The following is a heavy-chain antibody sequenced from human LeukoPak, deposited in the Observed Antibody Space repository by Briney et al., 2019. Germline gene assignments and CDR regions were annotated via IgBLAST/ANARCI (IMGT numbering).Heavy chain of an antibody. D-gene: IGHD3-10*01. J-gene: IGHJ5*02. CDR3: ARPRRHYYGSRGDDWFDP. CDR2: IYYSGST. CDR1: GGSISSSSCY. Sequence: SETLSLTCTVSGGSISSSSCYWGWIHQPPGKGLEWIGSIYYSGSTYYNPSLKSRVTISVDTSKNQFSLKLSSVTAADTAVYYCARPRRHYYGSRGDDWFDPWGQGTLVTVSS. V-gene: IGHV4-39*01.